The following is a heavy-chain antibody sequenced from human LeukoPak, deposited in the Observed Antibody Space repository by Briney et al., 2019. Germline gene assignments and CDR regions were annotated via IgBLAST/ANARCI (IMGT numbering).Heavy chain of an antibody. J-gene: IGHJ6*03. V-gene: IGHV6-1*01. Sequence: SQTLSLTCAISGDSVSSNSAAWNWIRQSPSRGLDWLGSTYYRSKWYNDYAVSVKSRITINPDTSKNQFSLQLNSVTPEDTAVYYCARASRDGYNLDYYYYMDVWGKGTTVTVSS. CDR3: ARASRDGYNLDYYYYMDV. CDR2: TYYRSKWYN. CDR1: GDSVSSNSAA. D-gene: IGHD5-24*01.